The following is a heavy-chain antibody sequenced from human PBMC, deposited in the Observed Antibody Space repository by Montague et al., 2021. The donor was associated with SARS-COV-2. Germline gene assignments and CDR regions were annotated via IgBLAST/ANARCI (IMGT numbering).Heavy chain of an antibody. J-gene: IGHJ3*02. D-gene: IGHD3-22*01. V-gene: IGHV4-59*12. Sequence: SETLSLTCEVSGGSISSYYWSWIRQSPGKGLEWIGYVHYTGSTKYNPSLKTRVTLSLDTPKNRFSLKLSSVTAADTAVYYCARDILSSGYYYLAFDIWGQGTMVTVSS. CDR1: GGSISSYY. CDR2: VHYTGST. CDR3: ARDILSSGYYYLAFDI.